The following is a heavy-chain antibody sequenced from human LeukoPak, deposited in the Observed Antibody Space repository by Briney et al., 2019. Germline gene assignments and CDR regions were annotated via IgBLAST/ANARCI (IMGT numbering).Heavy chain of an antibody. Sequence: GGSLRLSCAASGFTVSSNYMSWVRQAPGKGLEWVSVIYSGGSTYYADSVKGRFTISRDNSKNTLYLQMNSLRAEDTAVYYCAKDWYITGTTLLFDYWGQGTLVTVSS. CDR2: IYSGGST. CDR1: GFTVSSNY. J-gene: IGHJ4*02. CDR3: AKDWYITGTTLLFDY. D-gene: IGHD1-20*01. V-gene: IGHV3-53*01.